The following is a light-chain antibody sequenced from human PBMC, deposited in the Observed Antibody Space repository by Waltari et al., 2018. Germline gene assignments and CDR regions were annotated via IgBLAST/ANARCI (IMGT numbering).Light chain of an antibody. CDR3: QQSFSSPWT. CDR2: SAS. J-gene: IGKJ1*01. Sequence: DIQVTQSPSSLSAAVGDRVSITCRASQSIGNYLNWYQQKPGKAPKLLIYSASSLQSGVPSRFSGSGSGTDFTLTITSLQPEDFAIYFCQQSFSSPWTFGQGTRV. CDR1: QSIGNY. V-gene: IGKV1-39*01.